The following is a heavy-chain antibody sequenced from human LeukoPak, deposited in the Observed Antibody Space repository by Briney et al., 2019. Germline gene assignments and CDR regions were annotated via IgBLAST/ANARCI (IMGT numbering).Heavy chain of an antibody. J-gene: IGHJ4*02. CDR1: GFNFDDYG. V-gene: IGHV3-20*04. Sequence: GGSLRLSCAASGFNFDDYGMSWVRQAPGKGLEWVSGINWNGGSTGYADSVKGRFTISRDNAKNSLCLQVNSLRAEDTALYYCARGATGTTFDYWGQGTLVTVSS. CDR2: INWNGGST. D-gene: IGHD1-1*01. CDR3: ARGATGTTFDY.